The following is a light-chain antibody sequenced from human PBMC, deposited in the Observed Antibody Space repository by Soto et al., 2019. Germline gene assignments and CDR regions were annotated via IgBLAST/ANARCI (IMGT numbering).Light chain of an antibody. CDR1: QSVSSN. Sequence: EIVMTQSPATLSVSPGERATLSCRASQSVSSNLAWYQQKPGQAPRLLIYGASTRATGIPARFSGSGSGTEFTLTISSLQSEDFVAYYCQQYNNWPRAFGPGTKVDIK. CDR2: GAS. V-gene: IGKV3-15*01. J-gene: IGKJ3*01. CDR3: QQYNNWPRA.